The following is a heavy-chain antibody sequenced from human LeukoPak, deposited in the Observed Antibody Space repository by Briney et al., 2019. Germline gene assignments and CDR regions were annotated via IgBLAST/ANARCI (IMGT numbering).Heavy chain of an antibody. CDR3: AKDPGYQVVYCFDY. CDR2: ISGSGGST. J-gene: IGHJ4*02. D-gene: IGHD2-2*01. CDR1: GFTFSSYS. Sequence: RGSLRLSCAASGFTFSSYSMSWVRQAPGKGLEWVSGISGSGGSTDYADSVKGRFTISRDNSKNTLYLQMNSLRAEDTAVYYCAKDPGYQVVYCFDYWGQGTLVTVSS. V-gene: IGHV3-23*01.